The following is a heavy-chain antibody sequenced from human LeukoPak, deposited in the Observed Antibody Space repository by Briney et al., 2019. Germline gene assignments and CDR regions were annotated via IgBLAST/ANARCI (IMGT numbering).Heavy chain of an antibody. Sequence: GGSLRLSCAASGFTFSSYSMNWVRQAPGKGLEWVSYISSSSSTIYYADSVKGRFTISRDNSKNTLYLQMNSLRAEDTAVYYCAKEFDIVVVPAAIDYWGQGTLVTVSS. CDR1: GFTFSSYS. CDR2: ISSSSSTI. CDR3: AKEFDIVVVPAAIDY. J-gene: IGHJ4*02. D-gene: IGHD2-2*01. V-gene: IGHV3-48*01.